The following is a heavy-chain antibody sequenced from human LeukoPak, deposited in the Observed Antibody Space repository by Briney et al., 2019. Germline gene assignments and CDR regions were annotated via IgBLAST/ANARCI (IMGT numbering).Heavy chain of an antibody. D-gene: IGHD2-21*02. J-gene: IGHJ4*02. CDR2: IYYSGTT. V-gene: IGHV4-59*08. Sequence: KASETLSLTCTVSGASLTSNYWSWIRQPPGKGLEWIGYIYYSGTTTYNPSLERRVTMSVDMSKTQFSLRLNSVTATDTAVYYCARLDCGGDCYVDYWGQGTLVTVSS. CDR3: ARLDCGGDCYVDY. CDR1: GASLTSNY.